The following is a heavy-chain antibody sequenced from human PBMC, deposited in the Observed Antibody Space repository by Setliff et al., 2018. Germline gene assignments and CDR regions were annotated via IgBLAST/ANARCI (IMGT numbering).Heavy chain of an antibody. V-gene: IGHV1-3*01. Sequence: GASVKVSCKASGYTFTSYAMHWVRQAPGQRLEWMGWINAGNGNTKYSQKFQGRVTITRDTSASTAYMELSSLRSEDTAVYYCAREGYYDILTGYPGPLYGMDVWGQGTTVTVSS. CDR1: GYTFTSYA. J-gene: IGHJ6*02. CDR3: AREGYYDILTGYPGPLYGMDV. D-gene: IGHD3-9*01. CDR2: INAGNGNT.